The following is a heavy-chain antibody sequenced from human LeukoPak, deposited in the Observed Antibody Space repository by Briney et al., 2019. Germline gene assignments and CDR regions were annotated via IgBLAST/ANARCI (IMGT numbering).Heavy chain of an antibody. CDR1: AGSISSYY. J-gene: IGHJ4*02. CDR3: ARVFPEQLAFDY. V-gene: IGHV4-4*07. D-gene: IGHD6-6*01. CDR2: IYTSGST. Sequence: PSETLSLTSPVYAGSISSYYWSWIRQPAGKGLEWIGRIYTSGSTNYNPSLKSRVTMSVDTSKNQFSLKLSSVTAADTAVYYCARVFPEQLAFDYWGQGTLVTVSS.